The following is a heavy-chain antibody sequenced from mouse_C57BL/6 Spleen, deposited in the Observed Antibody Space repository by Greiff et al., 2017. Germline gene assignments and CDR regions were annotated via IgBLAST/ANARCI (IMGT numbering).Heavy chain of an antibody. CDR3: AREVVGGSSFDY. V-gene: IGHV1-39*01. Sequence: EVKVVESGPELVKPGASVKISCKASGYSFTDYNMNWVKQSNGKSLEWIGVINPNYGTTSYNQKFKGKATLTVDQSSSTAYMQLNSLTSEDSAVYYCAREVVGGSSFDYWGQGTTLTVSS. CDR2: INPNYGTT. D-gene: IGHD1-1*01. J-gene: IGHJ2*01. CDR1: GYSFTDYN.